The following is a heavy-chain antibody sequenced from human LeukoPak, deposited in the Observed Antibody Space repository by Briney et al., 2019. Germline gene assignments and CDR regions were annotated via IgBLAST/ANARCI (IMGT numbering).Heavy chain of an antibody. CDR1: GLTFSSYS. CDR3: ARDARDHRFTMGSVAIDY. Sequence: PGGSLRLSCAASGLTFSSYSMNWVRQAPGKGLEWVSSISSSSSYIYYADSVKGRFTISRDNAKNSLYLQMNSLRAEDTAVYYCARDARDHRFTMGSVAIDYWGQGTLVTVSS. D-gene: IGHD3-10*01. CDR2: ISSSSSYI. V-gene: IGHV3-21*01. J-gene: IGHJ4*02.